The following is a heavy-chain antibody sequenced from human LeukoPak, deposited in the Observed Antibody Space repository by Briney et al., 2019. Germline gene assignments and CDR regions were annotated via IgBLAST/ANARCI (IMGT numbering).Heavy chain of an antibody. CDR1: GGTFSSYA. Sequence: GASVKVSCKASGGTFSSYAISWVRQAPGQGLEWMGRIIPIFGIANYAQKLQGRVTITADKSTSTAYMELSSLRSEDTAVYYCARDCSGGSCYYYYGMDVWGQGTTVTVSS. D-gene: IGHD2-15*01. J-gene: IGHJ6*02. CDR3: ARDCSGGSCYYYYGMDV. V-gene: IGHV1-69*04. CDR2: IIPIFGIA.